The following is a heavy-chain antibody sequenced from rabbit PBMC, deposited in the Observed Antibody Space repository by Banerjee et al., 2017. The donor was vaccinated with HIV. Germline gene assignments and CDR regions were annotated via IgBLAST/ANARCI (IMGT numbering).Heavy chain of an antibody. V-gene: IGHV1S40*01. CDR3: ARSYGGYKL. CDR1: GFSFSSSYY. J-gene: IGHJ4*01. D-gene: IGHD2-1*01. Sequence: QSLEESGGDLVKPGASLTLTCTASGFSFSSSYYMCWVRQAPGKGLEWIGCISTGSGSTDYASWVNGRFSISKTSLTTVTLQMTSLTPADTAAYFCARSYGGYKLWGPGTL. CDR2: ISTGSGST.